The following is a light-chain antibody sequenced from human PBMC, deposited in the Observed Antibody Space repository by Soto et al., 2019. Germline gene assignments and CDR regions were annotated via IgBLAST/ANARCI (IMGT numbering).Light chain of an antibody. CDR3: QQRSNWLPLT. Sequence: EIVLTQSPATLSLSPGERATLSCRASQSVSSYLAWYQQKPGQAPRLLIYDASNKATGIPARFSGSASGTDYTLPISSLEPEGFAVYYCQQRSNWLPLTFGGGTKVEIK. CDR2: DAS. V-gene: IGKV3-11*01. CDR1: QSVSSY. J-gene: IGKJ4*01.